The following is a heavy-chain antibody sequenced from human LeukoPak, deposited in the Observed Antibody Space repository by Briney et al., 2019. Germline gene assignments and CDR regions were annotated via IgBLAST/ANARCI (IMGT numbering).Heavy chain of an antibody. D-gene: IGHD3-9*01. J-gene: IGHJ2*01. CDR2: MNPNSGNT. CDR3: AREVLRYFDWHPERYFDL. Sequence: ASVKVSCKASGYTFTSYDINWVRQATGQGLEWMGWMNPNSGNTGYAQKFQGRVTMTRNTSISTAYMELSSLRSEDTAVYYCAREVLRYFDWHPERYFDLWGRGTLVTVSS. CDR1: GYTFTSYD. V-gene: IGHV1-8*01.